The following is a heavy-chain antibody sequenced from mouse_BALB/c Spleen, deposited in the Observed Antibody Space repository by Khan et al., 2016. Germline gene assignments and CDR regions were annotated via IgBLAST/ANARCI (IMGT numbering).Heavy chain of an antibody. CDR2: INTYTGEP. CDR3: ARGITVYVMDY. Sequence: QIQLVQSGPELKKPGETVKISCKASGYTFTNYGMNWVKQAPGKGLKWMGWINTYTGEPTYADDFKGRFAFSLETSASTAYLQINNLKNEDTATYFCARGITVYVMDYWGQGTSVTVSS. D-gene: IGHD2-4*01. CDR1: GYTFTNYG. J-gene: IGHJ4*01. V-gene: IGHV9-3-1*01.